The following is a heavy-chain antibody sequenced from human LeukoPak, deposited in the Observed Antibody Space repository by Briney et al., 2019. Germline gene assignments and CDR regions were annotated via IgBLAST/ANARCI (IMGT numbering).Heavy chain of an antibody. CDR3: AALWGYTSSGYYFDY. J-gene: IGHJ4*02. D-gene: IGHD3-22*01. Sequence: GASVKVSCKASGLAFTSSAMQWVRQARGQRLEWIGWIVVGSGNTNYAQKFQERVTITRDMSTSTAYMELSSLRSEDTAVYYCAALWGYTSSGYYFDYWGQGTLVTVSS. V-gene: IGHV1-58*02. CDR2: IVVGSGNT. CDR1: GLAFTSSA.